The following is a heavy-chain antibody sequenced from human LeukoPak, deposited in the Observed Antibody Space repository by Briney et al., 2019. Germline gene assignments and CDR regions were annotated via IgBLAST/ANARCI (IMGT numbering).Heavy chain of an antibody. Sequence: ASVKVSCKASGYTFSDYYVHWVRPAPGQGLAWVGWINPNSGGTSYAQKLQGRVTVTRDTSISTAHMELSSLRSDDTAVYYCVRGIAAPNYFDYWGQGTLVTVSS. CDR1: GYTFSDYY. D-gene: IGHD6-13*01. CDR3: VRGIAAPNYFDY. V-gene: IGHV1-2*02. J-gene: IGHJ4*02. CDR2: INPNSGGT.